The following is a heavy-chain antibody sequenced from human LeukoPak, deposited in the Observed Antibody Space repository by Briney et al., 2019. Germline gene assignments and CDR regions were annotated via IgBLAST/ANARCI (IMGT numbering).Heavy chain of an antibody. Sequence: SETLSLTCTVSGGSISSSSYYWGWIRQPPGKGLEWIGSIYYSRSTYYNPSLKSRVTISVDTSKNQFSLKLSSVTAADTAVYYCARRDDGSYAFDIWGQGTMVTVSS. CDR2: IYYSRST. V-gene: IGHV4-39*01. D-gene: IGHD5-24*01. J-gene: IGHJ3*02. CDR3: ARRDDGSYAFDI. CDR1: GGSISSSSYY.